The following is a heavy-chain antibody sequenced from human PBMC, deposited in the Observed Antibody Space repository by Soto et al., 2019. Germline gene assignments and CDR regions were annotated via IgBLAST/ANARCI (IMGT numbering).Heavy chain of an antibody. CDR3: AKDVDRLGELWGYFQS. D-gene: IGHD3-16*01. J-gene: IGHJ1*01. Sequence: QPGGSLRLSCTVSGFIFEDFAMHWVRQAPGQGLEWVSGINWNGVNKGYAESVLGRFTISRDNAKKSLYLDMNYLRPEDTALYSCAKDVDRLGELWGYFQSWGQGTMVTVSS. CDR2: INWNGVNK. CDR1: GFIFEDFA. V-gene: IGHV3-9*01.